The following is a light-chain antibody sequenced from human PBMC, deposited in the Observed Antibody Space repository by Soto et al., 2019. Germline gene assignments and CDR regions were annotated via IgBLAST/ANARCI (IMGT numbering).Light chain of an antibody. V-gene: IGKV1-5*03. Sequence: DIQMTQSPSSLSASVGDRVTITCRASHSIRAFLNWYQQKPGKAPKLLIYKASSLESGVPSRFSGSGSGTEFTLTISSLQPDDFATYYCQQYNSYSPTFGQGTKVDI. CDR3: QQYNSYSPT. CDR2: KAS. J-gene: IGKJ1*01. CDR1: HSIRAF.